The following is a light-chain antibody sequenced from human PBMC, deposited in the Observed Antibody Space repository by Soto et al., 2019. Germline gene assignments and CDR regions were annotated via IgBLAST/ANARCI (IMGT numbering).Light chain of an antibody. J-gene: IGKJ4*01. CDR3: QQRSNWPPGLT. Sequence: EIVLTQSPGTLSLSPGERATLSCRASQSVSSSYLAWYQQKPGQAPRLLIYGASSRATGIPARFSGSGSGTDFTLTISSLEPEDFAVYYCQQRSNWPPGLTFGGGTKVDIK. CDR2: GAS. CDR1: QSVSSSY. V-gene: IGKV3D-20*02.